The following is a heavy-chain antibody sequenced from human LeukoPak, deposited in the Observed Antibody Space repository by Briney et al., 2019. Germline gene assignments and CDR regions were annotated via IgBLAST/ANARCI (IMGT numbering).Heavy chain of an antibody. J-gene: IGHJ4*02. Sequence: GESLKISCKGSGYSFANYWIGWVRQMPGKGLEWMGTIYPGDPDTRYSPSFQGQVTISADKSISTAYLQWSSLKASDTAMYYCARRRHCTSGSCEDFDYRGQGTLVTVSS. CDR1: GYSFANYW. D-gene: IGHD2-15*01. CDR3: ARRRHCTSGSCEDFDY. V-gene: IGHV5-51*01. CDR2: IYPGDPDT.